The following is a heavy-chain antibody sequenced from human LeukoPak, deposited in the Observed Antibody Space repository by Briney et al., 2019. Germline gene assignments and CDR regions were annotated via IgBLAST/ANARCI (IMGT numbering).Heavy chain of an antibody. V-gene: IGHV3-30-3*01. J-gene: IGHJ4*02. D-gene: IGHD2-8*01. Sequence: HPGGSLRLSCAASGFTFSSYAMHWVRQAPGKGLEWVAVISHDGSNKYYADSVKGRFTISRDNSKNTLYLQMNSLRAEDTAVYYCARDMMGGYCTNGVCPTGYWGQGTLVTVSS. CDR2: ISHDGSNK. CDR3: ARDMMGGYCTNGVCPTGY. CDR1: GFTFSSYA.